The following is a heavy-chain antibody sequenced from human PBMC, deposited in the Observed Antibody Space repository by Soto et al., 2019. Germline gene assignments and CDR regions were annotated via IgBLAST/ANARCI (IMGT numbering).Heavy chain of an antibody. CDR2: INPSGGST. D-gene: IGHD3-3*01. V-gene: IGHV1-46*01. Sequence: SVKVSCKASGYTFTSYYMHWVRQAPGQGLEWMGIINPSGGSTSYAQKFQGRVTMTRDTSTSTVYMELSSLRSEDTAVYYRASVVREYYDFWSGPDAFDIWGQGTMVTVS. CDR1: GYTFTSYY. CDR3: ASVVREYYDFWSGPDAFDI. J-gene: IGHJ3*02.